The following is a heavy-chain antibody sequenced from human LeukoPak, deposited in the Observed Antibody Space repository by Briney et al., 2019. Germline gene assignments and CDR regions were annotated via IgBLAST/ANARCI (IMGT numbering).Heavy chain of an antibody. V-gene: IGHV4-31*03. J-gene: IGHJ4*02. CDR3: ARIILGYYFDY. D-gene: IGHD3-22*01. Sequence: SETLSLTCTVSGGSISSGGHYWSWIRQRPGKGLEWIGYINYSGSTNYNPSLKSRVTISVDTSKNQFSLKLSSVTAADTAVYYCARIILGYYFDYWGQGTLVTVSS. CDR2: INYSGST. CDR1: GGSISSGGHY.